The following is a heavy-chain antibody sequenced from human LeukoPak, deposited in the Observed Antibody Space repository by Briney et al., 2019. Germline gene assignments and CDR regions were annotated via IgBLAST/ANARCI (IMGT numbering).Heavy chain of an antibody. CDR3: ARLSSDLSHFDY. CDR2: ISHSGSI. D-gene: IGHD3-16*02. Sequence: SETLSLTCVVSGGSISRSKWWSWVRPAPGKGLEWIGEISHSGSINYNPSFASRVTISVDKSKNQFSLSLTSVTAADTAMYYCARLSSDLSHFDYWGQGTLASVSS. J-gene: IGHJ4*02. V-gene: IGHV4-4*02. CDR1: GGSISRSKW.